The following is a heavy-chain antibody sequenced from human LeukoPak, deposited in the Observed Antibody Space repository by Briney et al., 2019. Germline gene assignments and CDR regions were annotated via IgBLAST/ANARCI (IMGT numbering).Heavy chain of an antibody. CDR3: ARDSLPMAVTGPFDH. V-gene: IGHV3-33*01. CDR2: IWFDGSNI. D-gene: IGHD6-19*01. Sequence: GGSLRLSCAASGFNFSSYGMHWVRQAPGKGLEWVTSIWFDGSNIHYADSVKGRVIISRDNSRSALYLQMNSLRAEDTAIYYCARDSLPMAVTGPFDHWGQGALVTVSS. CDR1: GFNFSSYG. J-gene: IGHJ4*02.